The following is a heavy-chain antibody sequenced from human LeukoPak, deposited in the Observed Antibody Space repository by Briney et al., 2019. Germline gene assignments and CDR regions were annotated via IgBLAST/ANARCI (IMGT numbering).Heavy chain of an antibody. D-gene: IGHD3-3*01. V-gene: IGHV3-23*01. CDR2: ISGSGGST. J-gene: IGHJ4*02. CDR1: GFTFSSYA. CDR3: AKPFDGVVVTDFDY. Sequence: GGSLRLSCAASGFTFSSYAMSWVRQAPGKGQEWVSTISGSGGSTFYADSVKGRFTISRDNSKNTLFLQMNSLRAEDTAVYYCAKPFDGVVVTDFDYWGQGTLVTVSS.